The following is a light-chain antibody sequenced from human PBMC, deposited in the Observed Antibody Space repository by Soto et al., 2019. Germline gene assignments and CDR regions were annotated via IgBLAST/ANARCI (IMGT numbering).Light chain of an antibody. CDR2: GAS. CDR3: QQYNNWPPWT. CDR1: QSVRSSS. J-gene: IGKJ1*01. Sequence: EIVLTQSPGTLSLSPGERASLSCRASQSVRSSSLAWYQQKPGQPPRLLIYGASSRATGIPDRFSGSGSGIDFTLTISSLQSEDFAVYYCQQYNNWPPWTFGQGTKVDIK. V-gene: IGKV3-20*01.